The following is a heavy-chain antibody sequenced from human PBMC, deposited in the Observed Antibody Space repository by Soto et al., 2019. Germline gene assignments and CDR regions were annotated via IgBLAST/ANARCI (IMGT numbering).Heavy chain of an antibody. V-gene: IGHV2-5*01. J-gene: IGHJ3*02. CDR3: ARGRRLGGTDVFDI. D-gene: IGHD3-16*01. Sequence: QITLKESGPALVKPTQTLTLTCTFSGFSLSTSGVGVGWIRQAPGKALEWLALIYWHDEKRYIPSLKNRLTITRDTYKNEVDLKMTNFDPVDTDIYYCARGRRLGGTDVFDIWGQGTRFTV. CDR2: IYWHDEK. CDR1: GFSLSTSGVG.